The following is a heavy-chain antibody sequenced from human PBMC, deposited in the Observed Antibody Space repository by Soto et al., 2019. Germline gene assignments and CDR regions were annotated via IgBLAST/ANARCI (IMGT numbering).Heavy chain of an antibody. CDR2: ISGSGGST. Sequence: GGSLRLSCAASGFTFSSYAMSWVRQAPGKGLEWVSAISGSGGSTYYADSVKGRFTISRDNSKNTLYLQMNSLRAEDTAVYYCAKTYSSGWYAVSEYFQHWGQGTLVTVSS. D-gene: IGHD6-19*01. CDR3: AKTYSSGWYAVSEYFQH. CDR1: GFTFSSYA. J-gene: IGHJ1*01. V-gene: IGHV3-23*01.